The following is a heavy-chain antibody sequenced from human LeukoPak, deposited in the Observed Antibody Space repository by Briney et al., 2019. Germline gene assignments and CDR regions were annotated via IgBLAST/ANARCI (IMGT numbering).Heavy chain of an antibody. V-gene: IGHV3-30-3*01. D-gene: IGHD6-13*01. J-gene: IGHJ4*02. CDR1: GFTFSSYA. CDR2: ISYDGSNK. Sequence: GSLRLSCAASGFTFSSYAMHWVRQAPGKGLEWVAVISYDGSNKYYADSVKGRFTISRDNSKNTLYLQMNSLRAEDTAVYYCARDKGIAAAGVFDYWGQGTLVTVSS. CDR3: ARDKGIAAAGVFDY.